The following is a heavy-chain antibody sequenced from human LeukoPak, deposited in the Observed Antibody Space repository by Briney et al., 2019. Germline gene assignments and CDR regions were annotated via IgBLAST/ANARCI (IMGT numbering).Heavy chain of an antibody. CDR2: MNPNSGNT. V-gene: IGHV1-8*01. CDR1: GYTFTSYD. CDR3: VFGECSSTSCYPRRDY. J-gene: IGHJ4*02. D-gene: IGHD2-2*01. Sequence: ASVKVSCTASGYTFTSYDINWVRQATGQGLEWMGWMNPNSGNTDYSQNFQGRVTMATDTSTATACMDLRSLGPDDTAVYYCVFGECSSTSCYPRRDYWGQGTLVTVSS.